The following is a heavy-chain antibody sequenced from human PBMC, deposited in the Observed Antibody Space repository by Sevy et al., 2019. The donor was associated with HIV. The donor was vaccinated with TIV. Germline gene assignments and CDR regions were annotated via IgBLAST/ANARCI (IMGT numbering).Heavy chain of an antibody. Sequence: ASVQVSCKASGYTFTNYYMHWVRQAPGQGLEWMGIINPSGGTTTYPQKFQGRVTMTRDTSTSTVYMELSSLRSEDTALYYCTRDRFSGYGFDYWGQGTLVTVSS. CDR2: INPSGGTT. CDR3: TRDRFSGYGFDY. J-gene: IGHJ4*02. V-gene: IGHV1-46*03. CDR1: GYTFTNYY. D-gene: IGHD5-12*01.